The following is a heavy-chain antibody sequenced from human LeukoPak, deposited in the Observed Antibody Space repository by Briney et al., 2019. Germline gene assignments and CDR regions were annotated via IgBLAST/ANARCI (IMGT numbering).Heavy chain of an antibody. CDR2: ISWNSGSI. CDR1: GFTFDDYA. CDR3: QH. J-gene: IGHJ1*01. Sequence: GGSLRLSCAASGFTFDDYAMHWVRQAPGMGLEWVSGISWNSGSIGYADSVKGRFTISRDNAKNSLYLQMNSLRAEDTALYYFQHWGQGTLVTVSS. V-gene: IGHV3-9*01.